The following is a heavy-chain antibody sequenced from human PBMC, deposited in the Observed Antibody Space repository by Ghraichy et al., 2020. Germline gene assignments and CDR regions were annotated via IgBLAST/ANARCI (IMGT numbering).Heavy chain of an antibody. Sequence: SVKVSCKASGGTFSSYAISWVRQAPGQGLEWMGGIIPIFGTANYAQKFQGRVTITADESTSTAYMELSSLRSEDTAVYYCARDLVRVVPAASGYYYYGMDVWGQGTTVTVSS. CDR2: IIPIFGTA. CDR1: GGTFSSYA. CDR3: ARDLVRVVPAASGYYYYGMDV. J-gene: IGHJ6*02. V-gene: IGHV1-69*13. D-gene: IGHD2-2*01.